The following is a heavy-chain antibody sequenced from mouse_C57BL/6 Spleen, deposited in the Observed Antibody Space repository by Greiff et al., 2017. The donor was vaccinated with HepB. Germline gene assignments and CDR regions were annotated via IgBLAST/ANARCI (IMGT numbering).Heavy chain of an antibody. D-gene: IGHD5-1*01. CDR2: ISDGGSYT. CDR1: GFTFSSYA. Sequence: EVKLVESGGGLVKPGGSLKLSCAASGFTFSSYAMSWVRQTPEKRLEWVATISDGGSYTYYPDNVKGRFTISRDNAKNNLYLQMSHLKSEDTAMYYCARERTASYFDVWGTGTTVTVSS. CDR3: ARERTASYFDV. V-gene: IGHV5-4*01. J-gene: IGHJ1*03.